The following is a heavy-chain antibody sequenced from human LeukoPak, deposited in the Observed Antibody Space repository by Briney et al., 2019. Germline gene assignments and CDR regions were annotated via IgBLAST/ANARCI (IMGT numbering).Heavy chain of an antibody. CDR1: GYTFTSYG. V-gene: IGHV1-18*01. CDR2: ISAYNGNT. D-gene: IGHD3-22*01. CDR3: ARTARPGGYVYYFDY. J-gene: IGHJ4*02. Sequence: ASVKVSCKASGYTFTSYGISWVRQAPGQGLEWMGWISAYNGNTNYAQKLQGRVTMTTDTSTSTAYMELSSLRSEDTAVYYCARTARPGGYVYYFDYWGQGTLVTVSS.